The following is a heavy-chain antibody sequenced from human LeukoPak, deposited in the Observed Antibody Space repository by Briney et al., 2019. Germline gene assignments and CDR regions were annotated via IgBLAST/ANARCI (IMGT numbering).Heavy chain of an antibody. CDR2: SNAGTGDT. Sequence: ASVKVSCKASGYAFISYAMHWVRQAPGQRLEWMGWSNAGTGDTKYSQDFQGRVTITRDTSASTVYMELSSLRSEDMAVYYCARGGGYCSRTSCYEFDYWGQGTLVTVSS. CDR1: GYAFISYA. CDR3: ARGGGYCSRTSCYEFDY. D-gene: IGHD2-2*01. J-gene: IGHJ4*02. V-gene: IGHV1-3*02.